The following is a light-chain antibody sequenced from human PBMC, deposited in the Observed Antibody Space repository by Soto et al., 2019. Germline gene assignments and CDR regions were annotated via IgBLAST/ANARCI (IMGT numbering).Light chain of an antibody. V-gene: IGLV1-44*01. CDR2: VTN. CDR1: TSNIGENS. CDR3: AAWDGSLNGHV. J-gene: IGLJ1*01. Sequence: QAVVTQPPSVSGTPGQGVTISCSGSTSNIGENSVGWFQQLPGTAPTVVIYVTNKRPSGVPDRFSGSKSGPSAYLAIRGLQSEDEADYYCAAWDGSLNGHVFGTGTKVTVL.